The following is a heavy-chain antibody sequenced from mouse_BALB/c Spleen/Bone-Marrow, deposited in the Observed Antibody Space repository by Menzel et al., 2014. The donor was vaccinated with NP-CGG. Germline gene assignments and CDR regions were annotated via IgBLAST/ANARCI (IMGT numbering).Heavy chain of an antibody. J-gene: IGHJ1*01. V-gene: IGHV1-26*01. D-gene: IGHD2-3*01. CDR3: AMGVRLYWYFDV. CDR1: GYIFTDYY. Sequence: VQLQQSGPELVKPGASVKMSCKASGYIFTDYYMNWVKQSHGKSLEWIGDINPINGDTFYNQKFKGKATLTVDRSSSTAYMQLDSLTSEDSAVYYCAMGVRLYWYFDVWGAGTTVTVSS. CDR2: INPINGDT.